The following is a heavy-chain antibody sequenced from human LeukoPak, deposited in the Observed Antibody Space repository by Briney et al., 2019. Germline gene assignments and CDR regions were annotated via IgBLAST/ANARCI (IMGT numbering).Heavy chain of an antibody. Sequence: GGSLRLSCAVSGLTFNNYAMSWVRQAPGKGLEWVSGISGRGASKYYADSVKGRFTISRDNSKNTLYLQMNSLRAEDTAVYYCATLLKYYYGSGSYFWGQGTLVTVSS. CDR3: ATLLKYYYGSGSYF. V-gene: IGHV3-23*01. CDR1: GLTFNNYA. CDR2: ISGRGASK. J-gene: IGHJ4*02. D-gene: IGHD3-10*01.